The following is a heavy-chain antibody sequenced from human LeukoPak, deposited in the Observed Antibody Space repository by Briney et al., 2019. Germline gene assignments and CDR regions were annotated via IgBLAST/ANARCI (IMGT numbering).Heavy chain of an antibody. Sequence: SETLSLTCAVYRVSFSGYYWSWIRQPPGKGLEWIGEIDHSGSINYNPSLKSRVIISLDTSKNQFSLKLSSVTAADTAVYYCARVDGLAVAGTGNDYWGQGTLVTVSS. J-gene: IGHJ4*02. CDR1: RVSFSGYY. V-gene: IGHV4-34*01. CDR2: IDHSGSI. D-gene: IGHD6-19*01. CDR3: ARVDGLAVAGTGNDY.